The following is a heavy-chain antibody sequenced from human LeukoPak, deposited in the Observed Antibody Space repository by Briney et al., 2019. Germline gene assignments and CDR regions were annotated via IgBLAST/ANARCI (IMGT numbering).Heavy chain of an antibody. J-gene: IGHJ4*02. Sequence: PSETLSLTCAVYGGSFSGYYWSWIRQPPGKGLEWIGEINHSGSTNYNPSLKSRVTISVDTSKNQFSLKLSSVTAADTAVYYCARRLDYDFWSGPFDYWGQGTLVTVSS. V-gene: IGHV4-34*01. D-gene: IGHD3-3*01. CDR1: GGSFSGYY. CDR3: ARRLDYDFWSGPFDY. CDR2: INHSGST.